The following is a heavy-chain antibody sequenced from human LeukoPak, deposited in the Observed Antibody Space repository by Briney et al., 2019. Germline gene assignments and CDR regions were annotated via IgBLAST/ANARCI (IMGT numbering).Heavy chain of an antibody. J-gene: IGHJ4*02. CDR3: ARDSNDFWSGPYYFDY. CDR1: GFTFSSYS. V-gene: IGHV3-48*01. Sequence: PGGSLRLSCAASGFTFSSYSMNWVRQAPGKGLEWVSYIRSGGSTIYYADSVKGRFTISRDNAKNSLYLQMNSLRAEDTAVYYCARDSNDFWSGPYYFDYWGQGTLVTVSS. D-gene: IGHD3-3*01. CDR2: IRSGGSTI.